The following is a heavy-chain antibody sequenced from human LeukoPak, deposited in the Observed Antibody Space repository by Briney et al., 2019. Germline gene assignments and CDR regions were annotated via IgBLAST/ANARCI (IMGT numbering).Heavy chain of an antibody. V-gene: IGHV3-7*01. D-gene: IGHD3-10*01. CDR1: GFTFSSYW. Sequence: SGGSLRLSCVASGFTFSSYWMSWVRQAPGKGLEWVANIKQDGSEKYYVDSVKGRFTISRDNAKNSLYLQMNSLRAEDTAVYYCARGGSVYGSGSYYNLDYFDYWGQGTLVTVSS. CDR3: ARGGSVYGSGSYYNLDYFDY. J-gene: IGHJ4*02. CDR2: IKQDGSEK.